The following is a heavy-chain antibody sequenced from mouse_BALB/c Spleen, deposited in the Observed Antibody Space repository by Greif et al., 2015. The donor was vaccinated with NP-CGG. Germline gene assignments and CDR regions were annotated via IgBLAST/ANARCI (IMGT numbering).Heavy chain of an antibody. CDR3: ASYGN. V-gene: IGHV2-2*03. D-gene: IGHD2-1*01. Sequence: VMLVESGPGLVQPSQSLYITCTVSGFSLTSYGVHWVRQSPGKSLEWLGVIWSGGNTDYNATFISTLSSSRYNSKNQVFFKMNSLQSNDTAIYYCASYGNWGQGTTLTVSS. CDR1: GFSLTSYG. CDR2: IWSGGNT. J-gene: IGHJ2*01.